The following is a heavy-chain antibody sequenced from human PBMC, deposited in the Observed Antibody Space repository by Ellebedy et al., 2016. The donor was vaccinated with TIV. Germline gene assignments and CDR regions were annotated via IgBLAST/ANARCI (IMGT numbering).Heavy chain of an antibody. CDR1: GFSFDGYA. Sequence: PGGSLRLSCAASGFSFDGYAMHWVRQAPGKGLEWVSGISWSSGSIDYADSVKGRFTISRDNAKNSLYLQMNSLRAEDTALYYCAKDIAVGASDPPYGMDVWGQGTTVTVSS. CDR2: ISWSSGSI. CDR3: AKDIAVGASDPPYGMDV. D-gene: IGHD1-26*01. J-gene: IGHJ6*02. V-gene: IGHV3-9*01.